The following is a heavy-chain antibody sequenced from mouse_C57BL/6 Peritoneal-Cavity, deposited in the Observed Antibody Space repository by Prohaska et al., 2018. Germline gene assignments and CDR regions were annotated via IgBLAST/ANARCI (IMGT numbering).Heavy chain of an antibody. J-gene: IGHJ2*01. V-gene: IGHV1-75*01. CDR2: IFAGSGST. D-gene: IGHD1-1*01. Sequence: QVQLQQSGPELVKPGASVKISCKASGYTFTDYYINWLKQRPGQGGEWIGWIFAGSGSTYYNEKFKGKATRTVDKSSSTAYMLLSSLTSEDSAVYFCARGQFITTVVAFDYWGQGTTLTVSS. CDR1: GYTFTDYY. CDR3: ARGQFITTVVAFDY.